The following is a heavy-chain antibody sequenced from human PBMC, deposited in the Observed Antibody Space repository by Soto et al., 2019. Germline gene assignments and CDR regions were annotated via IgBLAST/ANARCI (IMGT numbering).Heavy chain of an antibody. CDR3: AREVGYSYGYLGGYYYCMDV. D-gene: IGHD5-18*01. V-gene: IGHV4-31*03. J-gene: IGHJ6*02. CDR1: GGSISSGGYY. Sequence: QVQLQESGPGLVKPSQTLSLTCTVSGGSISSGGYYWSWIRQHPGKGLEWIGYIYYSGSTYYNPSLKRRVTISVDTSKNQCSLKLSSVTAADTAVYYCAREVGYSYGYLGGYYYCMDVWGQGTTVTVSS. CDR2: IYYSGST.